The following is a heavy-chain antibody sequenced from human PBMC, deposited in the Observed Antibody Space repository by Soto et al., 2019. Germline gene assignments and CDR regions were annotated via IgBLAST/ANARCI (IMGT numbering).Heavy chain of an antibody. CDR2: INHSGST. CDR1: GGSFSGYY. D-gene: IGHD4-17*01. Sequence: QVQLQQWGAGLLKPSETLSLTCAVYGGSFSGYYWSWIRQPPGKGLEWIGEINHSGSTNYNPSLKSRVTISVDTSNHQFSLKLSSVTAADTALYYCARATVLDYWGQGTLVTVSS. CDR3: ARATVLDY. V-gene: IGHV4-34*01. J-gene: IGHJ4*02.